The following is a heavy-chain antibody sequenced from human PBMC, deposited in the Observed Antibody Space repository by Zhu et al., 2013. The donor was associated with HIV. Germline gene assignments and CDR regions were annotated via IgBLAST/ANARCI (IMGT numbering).Heavy chain of an antibody. Sequence: QVQLVQSGAEVKKPGASVKVSCKASGYTFTSYGISWVRQAPGQGLEWMGWISAYNGNTNYAQKLQGRVTMTTDTSTSTAYMELRSLRSDDTAVYYCAGTQLTVTTKYYYYYGMGTLGPRDHGHRLL. CDR2: ISAYNGNT. D-gene: IGHD4-17*01. CDR3: AGTQLTVTTKYYYYYGMGT. V-gene: IGHV1-18*01. CDR1: GYTFTSYG. J-gene: IGHJ6*02.